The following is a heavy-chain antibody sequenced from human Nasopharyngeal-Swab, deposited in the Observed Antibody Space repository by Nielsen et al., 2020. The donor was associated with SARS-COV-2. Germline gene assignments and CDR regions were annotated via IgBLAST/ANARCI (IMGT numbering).Heavy chain of an antibody. CDR2: INAGNGNT. CDR3: ASSTAAGMNYYYYYMDD. J-gene: IGHJ6*03. V-gene: IGHV1-3*01. D-gene: IGHD6-13*01. Sequence: WVRQAPGQRLEWMGWINAGNGNTKYSQKFQGRVTITRDTSASTAYMELSSLGSEDTAVYYWASSTAAGMNYYYYYMDDWGKGTTVTVSS.